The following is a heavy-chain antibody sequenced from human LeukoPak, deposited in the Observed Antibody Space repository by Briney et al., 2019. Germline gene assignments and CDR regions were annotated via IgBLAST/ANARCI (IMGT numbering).Heavy chain of an antibody. CDR1: GFTFDDYA. J-gene: IGHJ5*02. Sequence: GRSLRLSCVASGFTFDDYAMHWVRQAPGKGLEWVSGVSWNSGSIGYADSVKGRFTISRDNAKNSLYLQMNSLRSDDTAVYYCARDAYSSGWYGGWFDPWGQGTLVTVSS. CDR2: VSWNSGSI. CDR3: ARDAYSSGWYGGWFDP. D-gene: IGHD6-19*01. V-gene: IGHV3-9*01.